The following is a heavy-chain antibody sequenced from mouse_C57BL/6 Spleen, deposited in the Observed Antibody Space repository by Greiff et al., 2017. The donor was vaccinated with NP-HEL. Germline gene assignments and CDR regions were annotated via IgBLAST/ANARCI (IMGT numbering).Heavy chain of an antibody. D-gene: IGHD2-10*01. J-gene: IGHJ1*03. CDR1: GYTFTDYY. Sequence: VQLQQSGAELVRPGASVKLSCKASGYTFTDYYINWVKQRPGQGLEWIAKIYPGSGNTYYNEKFKGKATLTAEKSSSTAYMQLSSLTSEDSAVYFCAISLLWYCDVWGTGTTVTVSS. CDR2: IYPGSGNT. CDR3: AISLLWYCDV. V-gene: IGHV1-76*01.